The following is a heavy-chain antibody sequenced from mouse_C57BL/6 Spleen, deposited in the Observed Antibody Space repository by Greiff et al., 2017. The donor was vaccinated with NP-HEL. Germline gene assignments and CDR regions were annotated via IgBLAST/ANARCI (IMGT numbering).Heavy chain of an antibody. J-gene: IGHJ2*01. D-gene: IGHD1-1*01. CDR3: ARRGLYYGSSHDD. V-gene: IGHV1-82*01. CDR2: IYPGDGDT. CDR1: GYAFSSSW. Sequence: VQLQQSGPELVKPGASVKISCKASGYAFSSSWMNWVKQRPGKGLEWIGRIYPGDGDTNYNGKFKGKATLTADKSSSTAYMQLSSLTSEDSAVYFCARRGLYYGSSHDDWGQGTTLTVSS.